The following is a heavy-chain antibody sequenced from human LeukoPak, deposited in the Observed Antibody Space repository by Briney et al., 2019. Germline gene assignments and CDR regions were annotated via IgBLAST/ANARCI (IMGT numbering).Heavy chain of an antibody. D-gene: IGHD2-2*01. CDR2: ISAYNGNT. CDR3: ARLMRTTSWYAY. Sequence: ASVKASCKASGYTFTSYGISWVRQAPGQGLEWMGWISAYNGNTNYAQKLQGRVTMTTDTSKSTAYMEMRSLRSDDTDVYYCARLMRTTSWYAYWGQGTLVTVSS. V-gene: IGHV1-18*04. J-gene: IGHJ4*02. CDR1: GYTFTSYG.